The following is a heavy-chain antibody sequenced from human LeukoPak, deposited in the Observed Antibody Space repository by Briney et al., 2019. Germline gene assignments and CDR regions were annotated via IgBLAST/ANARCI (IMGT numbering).Heavy chain of an antibody. CDR2: IYYSGST. V-gene: IGHV4-59*08. J-gene: IGHJ3*02. CDR3: AVNLTRHTFDI. Sequence: SETLSLTCTGSGGSISTYYWSWIRQSPGKGLEWIGSIYYSGSTNYNPSLKSRVTISVDTSKNQFSLELSSVTAADTAVYYCAVNLTRHTFDIWGQGTMVTVSS. CDR1: GGSISTYY. D-gene: IGHD1-1*01.